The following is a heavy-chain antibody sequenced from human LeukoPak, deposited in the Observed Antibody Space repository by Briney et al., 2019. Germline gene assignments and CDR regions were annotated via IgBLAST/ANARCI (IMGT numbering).Heavy chain of an antibody. D-gene: IGHD6-13*01. CDR1: GFTFSRHG. CDR2: ISGSSSYI. V-gene: IGHV3-21*01. J-gene: IGHJ5*02. Sequence: GGTLRLSCAASGFTFSRHGMRWLRHAPGKGLEWVSAISGSSSYIYYADSVKGRFTISRDNAKNSLYLQMNSLRAEDTAVYYCARSTGGSWYNWFDPWGQGTLVTVSS. CDR3: ARSTGGSWYNWFDP.